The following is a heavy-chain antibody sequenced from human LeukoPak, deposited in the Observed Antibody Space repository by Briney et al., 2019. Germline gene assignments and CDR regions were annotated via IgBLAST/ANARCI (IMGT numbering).Heavy chain of an antibody. CDR1: GGSISSSSYY. V-gene: IGHV4-39*07. J-gene: IGHJ4*02. CDR3: ARSNYYDSSGYSY. Sequence: KSSETLSLTCTVSGGSISSSSYYWGWIRQPPGKGLEWIGSIYYSGSTYYNPSLKSRVTISVDTSKNQFSLKLSSVTAADTAVYYCARSNYYDSSGYSYWGQGTLVTVSS. D-gene: IGHD3-22*01. CDR2: IYYSGST.